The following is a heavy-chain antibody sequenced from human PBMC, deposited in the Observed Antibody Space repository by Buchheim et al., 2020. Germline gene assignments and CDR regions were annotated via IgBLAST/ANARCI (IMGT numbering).Heavy chain of an antibody. CDR3: AKGQVASSGSDC. D-gene: IGHD5-12*01. J-gene: IGHJ4*02. V-gene: IGHV3-23*01. CDR2: ISGSGGNT. CDR1: GFTFGIHA. Sequence: EVQLLESGGNLVQTGGSLRLSCAASGFTFGIHAMSWVRQAPGKGLEWVSGISGSGGNTYYADSVKGRFTISRDNSKDTLYLQMNSLRTEDTAVYYCAKGQVASSGSDCWGQGTL.